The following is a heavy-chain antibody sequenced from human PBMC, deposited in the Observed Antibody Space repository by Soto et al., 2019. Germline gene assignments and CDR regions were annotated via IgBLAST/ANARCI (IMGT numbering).Heavy chain of an antibody. CDR1: SASISSSSYT. V-gene: IGHV4-39*07. D-gene: IGHD2-8*02. CDR2: INHSGST. J-gene: IGHJ4*02. Sequence: PSETLSLTCTVSSASISSSSYTWGWIRQPPGTGLEWIGEINHSGSTNYNPSLKSRVTISVDTSKNQFSLKLTSVTAADTAVYYCARDKITGLFDYWGQGTLVTVSS. CDR3: ARDKITGLFDY.